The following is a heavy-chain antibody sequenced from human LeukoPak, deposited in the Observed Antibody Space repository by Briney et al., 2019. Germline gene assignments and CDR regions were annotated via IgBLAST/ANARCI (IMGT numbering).Heavy chain of an antibody. CDR1: GGTFSSYA. CDR3: ARGVVPAAITSWFDP. J-gene: IGHJ5*02. D-gene: IGHD2-2*01. CDR2: IIPIFGTA. V-gene: IGHV1-69*13. Sequence: GASVKVSCKASGGTFSSYAISWVRQAPGQGLEWMGGIIPIFGTANYAQKFQGRVTITADESIDTAYMELSSLRSEDTAVYYCARGVVPAAITSWFDPWGQGTLVTVSS.